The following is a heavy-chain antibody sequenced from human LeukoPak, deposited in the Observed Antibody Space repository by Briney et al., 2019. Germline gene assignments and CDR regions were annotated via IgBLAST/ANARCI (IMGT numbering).Heavy chain of an antibody. D-gene: IGHD2-21*02. J-gene: IGHJ3*02. CDR1: GVTFSNSG. Sequence: GGSLRLSCAASGVTFSNSGMHWVRQAPGKGLEWVAYIGHDGSSKFYAESVKGRFTISGDNSMDTAYLQMNSLKTEDTAIYYCAKDGDWTFDIWGQGTMVTVSS. CDR2: IGHDGSSK. V-gene: IGHV3-30*02. CDR3: AKDGDWTFDI.